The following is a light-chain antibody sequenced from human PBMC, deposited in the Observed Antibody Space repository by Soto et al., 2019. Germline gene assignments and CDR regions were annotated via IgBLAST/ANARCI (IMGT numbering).Light chain of an antibody. CDR3: SSYTSSSTLPYV. CDR2: DVS. V-gene: IGLV2-14*01. CDR1: SSDVGGYNY. J-gene: IGLJ1*01. Sequence: QSVLTQPASVSGSPGQSITISCSGTSSDVGGYNYVSWYQQHPGTAPKLMIYDVSNRPSGISNRFSGSKSGSTASLTISGLQAEDEADYYCSSYTSSSTLPYVFGTGTKLTVL.